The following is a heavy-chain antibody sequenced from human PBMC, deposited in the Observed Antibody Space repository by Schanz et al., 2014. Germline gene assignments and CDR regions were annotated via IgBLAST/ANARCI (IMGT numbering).Heavy chain of an antibody. Sequence: EVQLVESGGGLVQPGGSLRLSCAASGFTFSTSAMSWVRQAPGKGLEWVSAISGGGGTTYYADSVKGRFTISRDNSNKTVDLQMNSLRAEDTALYYCVRDELLWFGEVLSLDYWGQGALVTVSS. J-gene: IGHJ4*02. V-gene: IGHV3-23*04. CDR3: VRDELLWFGEVLSLDY. CDR2: ISGGGGTT. CDR1: GFTFSTSA. D-gene: IGHD3-10*01.